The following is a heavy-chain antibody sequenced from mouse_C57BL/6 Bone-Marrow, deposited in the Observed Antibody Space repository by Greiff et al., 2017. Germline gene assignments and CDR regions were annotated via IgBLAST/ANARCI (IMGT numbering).Heavy chain of an antibody. V-gene: IGHV1-54*01. J-gene: IGHJ1*03. CDR1: GYAFTNYL. CDR3: AGYYDGSYWYFDV. D-gene: IGHD1-1*01. Sequence: VQLQQSGAELVRPGTSVKVSCKASGYAFTNYLIEWVKQRPGQGLEWIGVINPGSGGTNYNEKFKGKATLTADKSSSTAYMQLSSLTSEDSAVYFCAGYYDGSYWYFDVWGKGTTVTVSS. CDR2: INPGSGGT.